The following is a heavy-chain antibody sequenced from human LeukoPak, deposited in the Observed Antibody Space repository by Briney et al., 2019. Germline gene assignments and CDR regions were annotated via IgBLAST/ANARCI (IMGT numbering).Heavy chain of an antibody. Sequence: GGSLRLSCGVSGFTFSDYWMNWVRQAPGKGLEWVASIKQDGSEKSYVDPVKGRFTISRDNAKNSLYLQMSSLRAEDTAVYYRGRDRTAPGLYFDLWGQGTLVTVSS. D-gene: IGHD6-13*01. CDR1: GFTFSDYW. V-gene: IGHV3-7*01. J-gene: IGHJ4*01. CDR2: IKQDGSEK. CDR3: GRDRTAPGLYFDL.